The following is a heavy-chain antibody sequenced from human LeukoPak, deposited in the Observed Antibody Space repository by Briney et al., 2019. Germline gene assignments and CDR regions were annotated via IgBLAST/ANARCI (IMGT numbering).Heavy chain of an antibody. V-gene: IGHV3-23*01. Sequence: GGSLRLSCAASGFTFSTYAMSWVRQAPGKGLEWVSAISGNNSFTYYADSVKGRFTISRDNSKNTLNLQMNSLRAEDTAVYYCAREGGTTSYLMDYWGQGTLVTVSS. J-gene: IGHJ4*02. D-gene: IGHD1-1*01. CDR1: GFTFSTYA. CDR3: AREGGTTSYLMDY. CDR2: ISGNNSFT.